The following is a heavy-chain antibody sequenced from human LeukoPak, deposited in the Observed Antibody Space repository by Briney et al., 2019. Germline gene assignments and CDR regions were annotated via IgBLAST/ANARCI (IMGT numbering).Heavy chain of an antibody. J-gene: IGHJ4*02. CDR2: IIPILGIA. CDR3: ARDLIAARLAYFDY. Sequence: ASVKVSCKASGGTFSSYAISWVRQAPGQGLEWMGRIIPILGIANYAQKFQGRVTIIADKSTSTAYMELSSLRSEDTAVYYCARDLIAARLAYFDYWGQGTLVTVSS. D-gene: IGHD6-6*01. CDR1: GGTFSSYA. V-gene: IGHV1-69*04.